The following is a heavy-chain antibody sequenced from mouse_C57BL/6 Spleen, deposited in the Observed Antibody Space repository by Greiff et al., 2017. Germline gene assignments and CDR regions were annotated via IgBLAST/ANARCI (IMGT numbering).Heavy chain of an antibody. Sequence: QVQLQQSGPELVKPGASVKISCKASGYAFSSSWMNWVKQRPGKGLEWIGRIYPGDGDTNYNGKFKGKATLTADKSSSTAYMQLSSLTSEDSAVYFCGRGGPHYYAMDYWGQGTSVTVSS. V-gene: IGHV1-82*01. CDR3: GRGGPHYYAMDY. D-gene: IGHD3-3*01. J-gene: IGHJ4*01. CDR1: GYAFSSSW. CDR2: IYPGDGDT.